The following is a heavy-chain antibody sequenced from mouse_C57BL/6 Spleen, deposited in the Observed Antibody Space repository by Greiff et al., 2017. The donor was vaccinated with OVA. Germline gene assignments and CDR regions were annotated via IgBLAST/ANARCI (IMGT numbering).Heavy chain of an antibody. CDR3: ARGLRDAMDY. CDR1: GYTFTDYN. V-gene: IGHV1-18*01. CDR2: INPNNGGT. Sequence: EVMLVESGPELVKPGASVKIPCKASGYTFTDYNMDWVKQSHGKSLEWIGDINPNNGGTIYNQKFKGKATLTVEKSSSTAYMELRSLTSEDTAVYYCARGLRDAMDYWGQGTSVTVSS. D-gene: IGHD2-4*01. J-gene: IGHJ4*01.